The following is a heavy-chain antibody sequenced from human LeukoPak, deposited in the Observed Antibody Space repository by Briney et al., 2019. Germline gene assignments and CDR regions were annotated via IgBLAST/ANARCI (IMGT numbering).Heavy chain of an antibody. CDR3: VREAAATLFDY. D-gene: IGHD1-26*01. CDR2: IYSGGST. J-gene: IGHJ4*02. V-gene: IGHV3-66*01. Sequence: PGGSLRLSCAASGFTVSSNYMSWVRQAPGKGLEWVSVIYSGGSTYYADSVKGRFTISRDNTQNSLSLQMSSLKAEDTAVYYCVREAAATLFDYWGQGTLVTV. CDR1: GFTVSSNY.